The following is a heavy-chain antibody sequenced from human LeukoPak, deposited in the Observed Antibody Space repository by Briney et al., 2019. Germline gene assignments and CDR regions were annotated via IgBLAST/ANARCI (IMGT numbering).Heavy chain of an antibody. J-gene: IGHJ4*02. CDR3: ARAAAGTYYFDY. Sequence: GGSLRLSCAASGFTFSVFAMHWVRQAPGSGLDWVAVISYDGSNKYYADSVKGRFTISRDNSKNTLYLQMNSLRAEDTAVYYCARAAAGTYYFDYWGQGTLVTVSS. V-gene: IGHV3-30-3*01. CDR1: GFTFSVFA. D-gene: IGHD6-13*01. CDR2: ISYDGSNK.